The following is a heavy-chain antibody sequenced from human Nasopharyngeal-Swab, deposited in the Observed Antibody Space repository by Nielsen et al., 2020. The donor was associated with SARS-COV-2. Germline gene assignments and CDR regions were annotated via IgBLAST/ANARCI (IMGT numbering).Heavy chain of an antibody. CDR2: ISNSGSTI. CDR3: ARVPALIPYYYYGMDV. J-gene: IGHJ6*02. CDR1: GFTFSSYE. V-gene: IGHV3-48*03. Sequence: GESLKISCAASGFTFSSYEMNWVRQAPGKGLEWVSYISNSGSTIYYADSVKGRFTISRDNAKNSLYLQMNSLRAEDTAVYYCARVPALIPYYYYGMDVWGQGTTVTVSS. D-gene: IGHD2-21*01.